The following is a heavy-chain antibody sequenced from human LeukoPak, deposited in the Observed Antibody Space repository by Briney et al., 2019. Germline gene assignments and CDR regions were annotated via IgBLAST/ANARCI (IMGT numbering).Heavy chain of an antibody. V-gene: IGHV3-7*01. Sequence: PGGSLRLSCAASGFTFSSYWMSWVRQTPGKGLEWVANIRPDGSEEQYVDSTEGRFSISRDNAQNSLYLQMNSLRAEDTAVYYCTRFSRSAESHWGQGTLVTVSS. D-gene: IGHD2-15*01. CDR1: GFTFSSYW. CDR2: IRPDGSEE. J-gene: IGHJ4*02. CDR3: TRFSRSAESH.